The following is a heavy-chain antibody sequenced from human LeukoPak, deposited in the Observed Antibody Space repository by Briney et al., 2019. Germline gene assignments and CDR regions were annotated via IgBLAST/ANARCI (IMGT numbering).Heavy chain of an antibody. CDR2: ISAYNGNT. V-gene: IGHV1-18*01. D-gene: IGHD3-3*01. J-gene: IGHJ6*03. Sequence: ASGKLSCKPSGHTFTSYGITRVRQAPGPGLEWLGWISAYNGNTNYTQKLQGRITMTTDTSTSTVCMELTSLRSYDTAVYYSAGSPAPYYCVWSGYYTSGYYFMDVWEKGPGSPSP. CDR1: GHTFTSYG. CDR3: AGSPAPYYCVWSGYYTSGYYFMDV.